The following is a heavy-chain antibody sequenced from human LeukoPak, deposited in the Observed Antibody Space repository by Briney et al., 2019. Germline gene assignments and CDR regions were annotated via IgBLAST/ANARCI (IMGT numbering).Heavy chain of an antibody. CDR3: GRGVGSGWPRPFDY. J-gene: IGHJ4*02. D-gene: IGHD6-19*01. CDR2: IYPYDSTT. V-gene: IGHV5-51*01. CDR1: GYSFTSYW. Sequence: GESLKISCKGSGYSFTSYWIAWVRQMPGKGLEWMGVIYPYDSTTGYSPSFQGQVTISADKSITTAYLQWTSLKASDTAIYYCGRGVGSGWPRPFDYWGQGTPVTVSS.